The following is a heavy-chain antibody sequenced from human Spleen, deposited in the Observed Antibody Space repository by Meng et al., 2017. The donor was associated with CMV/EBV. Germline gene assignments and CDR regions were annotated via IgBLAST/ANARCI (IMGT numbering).Heavy chain of an antibody. CDR1: GYSISSSNW. V-gene: IGHV4-28*05. Sequence: SETLSLTCAVSGYSISSSNWWGWIRQPPGKGLEWIGYIYYSASIDTNPSLGSRVTISRDTSKNQFSLKLDFVTAADTAVYYCAGGGLEYYFDYWGQGTLVTVSS. D-gene: IGHD3-3*01. CDR2: IYYSASI. J-gene: IGHJ4*02. CDR3: AGGGLEYYFDY.